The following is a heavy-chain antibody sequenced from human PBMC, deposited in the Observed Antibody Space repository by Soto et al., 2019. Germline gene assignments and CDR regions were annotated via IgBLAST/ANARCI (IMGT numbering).Heavy chain of an antibody. CDR2: IYYSGST. Sequence: SETLSLTCTVSGGSISSYYWSWIRQPPGKGLEWIGYIYYSGSTNYNPSLKSRVTISVDTSKNQFSLKLSSVTAADTAVYYCGSRYGGTFDSGAQEPLVTVSS. V-gene: IGHV4-59*08. D-gene: IGHD2-15*01. J-gene: IGHJ4*02. CDR1: GGSISSYY. CDR3: GSRYGGTFDS.